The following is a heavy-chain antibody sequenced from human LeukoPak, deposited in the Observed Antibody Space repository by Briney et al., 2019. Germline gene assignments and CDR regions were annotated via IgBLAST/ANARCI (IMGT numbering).Heavy chain of an antibody. CDR3: ARDNSVGDVAWWFDP. Sequence: ASVKVSCKASGYTFTSYDINWVRQATGQGLEWMGWMNPNSGNTNYAQKLQGRVTMTTDTSTSTAYMELRSLRSDDTAVYYCARDNSVGDVAWWFDPWGQGTLVTVSS. D-gene: IGHD1-26*01. V-gene: IGHV1-18*01. CDR2: MNPNSGNT. J-gene: IGHJ5*02. CDR1: GYTFTSYD.